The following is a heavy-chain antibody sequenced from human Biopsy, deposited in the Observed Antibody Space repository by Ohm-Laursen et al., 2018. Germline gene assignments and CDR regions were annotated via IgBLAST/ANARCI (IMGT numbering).Heavy chain of an antibody. V-gene: IGHV1-46*01. CDR2: INPSGGST. D-gene: IGHD1-26*01. Sequence: VKVSCKASGYSFTSYYMHWVRQAPGQGLEWMGIINPSGGSTDYAQKFQGRVTMTRDTSTSTVYMELISLRSDDTAVYYCAKGGHKAWLDSWGQGALVTVSS. CDR1: GYSFTSYY. CDR3: AKGGHKAWLDS. J-gene: IGHJ5*01.